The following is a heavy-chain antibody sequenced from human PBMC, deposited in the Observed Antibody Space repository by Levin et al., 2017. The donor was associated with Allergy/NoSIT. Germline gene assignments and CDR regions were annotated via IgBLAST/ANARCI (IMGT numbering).Heavy chain of an antibody. D-gene: IGHD6-13*01. CDR3: ARVSSWYGGTPGYYYYGMDV. CDR2: INPSGGST. V-gene: IGHV1-46*01. CDR1: GYTFTSYY. Sequence: ASVKVSCKASGYTFTSYYMHWVRQAPGQGLEWMGIINPSGGSTSYAQKFQGRVTMTRDTSTSTVYMELSSLRSEDTAVYYCARVSSWYGGTPGYYYYGMDVWGQGTTVTVSS. J-gene: IGHJ6*02.